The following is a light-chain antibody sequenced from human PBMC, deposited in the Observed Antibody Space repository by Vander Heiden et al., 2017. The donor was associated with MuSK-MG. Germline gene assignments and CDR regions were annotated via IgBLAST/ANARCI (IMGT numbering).Light chain of an antibody. CDR3: QQYGSSPRT. CDR2: GAS. CDR1: QSVSSSY. J-gene: IGKJ1*01. V-gene: IGKV3-20*01. Sequence: EIVLTQSPGTLSLSPGERATLLCRASQSVSSSYLAWYQQKPGQAPRLLIYGASSRATGIPDRFSGSGSGTDFTLTISRLEPEDFAVYYCQQYGSSPRTFGQGTKVEIK.